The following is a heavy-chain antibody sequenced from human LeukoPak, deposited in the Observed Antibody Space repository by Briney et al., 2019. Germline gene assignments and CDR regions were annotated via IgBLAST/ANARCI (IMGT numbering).Heavy chain of an antibody. J-gene: IGHJ5*02. CDR1: GFTFDDYA. D-gene: IGHD6-6*01. CDR3: AKGRPLWASSSSNWFDP. CDR2: ISWNSGSI. V-gene: IGHV3-9*01. Sequence: PGGSLRLSCAASGFTFDDYAMHWVRQAPGKGLEWVSGISWNSGSIGYADSVTGRFTISRDNAKNSLYLQMNSLRAEDTALYYCAKGRPLWASSSSNWFDPWGQGTLVTVSS.